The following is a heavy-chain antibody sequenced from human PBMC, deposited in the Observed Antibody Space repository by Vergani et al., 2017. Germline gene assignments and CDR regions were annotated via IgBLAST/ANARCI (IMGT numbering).Heavy chain of an antibody. D-gene: IGHD2-21*01. J-gene: IGHJ6*03. CDR3: ARGALYSFYYFMDV. Sequence: EVELLDSGGKVVRPGGSLRLSCVASDFKFDQFGMMWVRQSPGKGPEWVAGISYNGLDVGYSESVEGRFTNSRDNSKKSLFLQMNNVRAEDTASYHCARGALYSFYYFMDVWGQGTTVKVSS. CDR2: ISYNGLDV. V-gene: IGHV3-20*01. CDR1: DFKFDQFG.